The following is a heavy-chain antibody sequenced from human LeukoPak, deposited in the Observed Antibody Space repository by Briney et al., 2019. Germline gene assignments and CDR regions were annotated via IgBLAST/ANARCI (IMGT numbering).Heavy chain of an antibody. CDR1: GFTFFNYW. V-gene: IGHV3-7*01. J-gene: IGHJ4*02. CDR2: IKQDGSEK. D-gene: IGHD6-19*01. Sequence: GGSLRLSCAASGFTFFNYWMCWVRQAPGKGLEWVANIKQDGSEKLYLDSLKGRFTISRDNAKNSLYLQMNSLGAEDTAVYYCARIGGSVDIGWFFDFWGQGTLVTVSS. CDR3: ARIGGSVDIGWFFDF.